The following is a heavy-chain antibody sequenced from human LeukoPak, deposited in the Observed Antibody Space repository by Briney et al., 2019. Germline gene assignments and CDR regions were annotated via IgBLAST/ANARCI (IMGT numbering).Heavy chain of an antibody. CDR3: AKDGSSGIAAAADAFDV. D-gene: IGHD6-13*01. V-gene: IGHV3-23*01. CDR1: GFTFSSYA. J-gene: IGHJ3*01. CDR2: ISGSGGST. Sequence: GGSLRLSCAASGFTFSSYAMNWVRRAPGRGLEWVSGISGSGGSTYYADSVKGRFTISRDNSKNTLYLQMNSLRAEDTAIYYCAKDGSSGIAAAADAFDVWGQGTMVTVSS.